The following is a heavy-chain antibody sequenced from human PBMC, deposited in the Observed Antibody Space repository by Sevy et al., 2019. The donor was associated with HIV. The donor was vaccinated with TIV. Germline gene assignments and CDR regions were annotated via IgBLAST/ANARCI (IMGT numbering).Heavy chain of an antibody. CDR2: MSYDGSSQ. D-gene: IGHD3-22*01. CDR1: GFSFSTHA. Sequence: GGSLRLSCEASGFSFSTHAMHWVRQAPGKGLEWVAVMSYDGSSQYYADSVRGRFTISRDNSKNTLFLQMNSLRPEDTALYYCARDGGYDNSGYYPFHFWGQGTQVTVSS. CDR3: ARDGGYDNSGYYPFHF. V-gene: IGHV3-30*04. J-gene: IGHJ4*02.